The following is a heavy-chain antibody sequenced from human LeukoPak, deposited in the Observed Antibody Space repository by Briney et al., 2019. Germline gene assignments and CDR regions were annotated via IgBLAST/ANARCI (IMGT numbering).Heavy chain of an antibody. CDR1: GGSISSYY. D-gene: IGHD3-22*01. V-gene: IGHV4-59*01. CDR2: IYYSGST. J-gene: IGHJ4*02. CDR3: ARSSESYDSSGYYSYYFDY. Sequence: TPSETLSLTCTVSGGSISSYYWSWIRQPPGKGLEWIGYIYYSGSTNYSPSLRSRVTISVDTSKNQFSLRLSSVTAADTAVYYCARSSESYDSSGYYSYYFDYWGQGTLVTVSS.